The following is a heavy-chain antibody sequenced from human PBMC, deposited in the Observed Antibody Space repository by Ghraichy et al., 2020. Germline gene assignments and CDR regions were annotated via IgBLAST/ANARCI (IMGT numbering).Heavy chain of an antibody. J-gene: IGHJ4*02. Sequence: SETLSPTCTVSGGSITSTSYYWGWIRQPPGKGLEWIGSIYYSGSTYYNPSLKSRVTISVDTSKNQFSLKLSSVTAADTAVYYCARKVKYYGSGNFDYWGQGTLVTVAS. V-gene: IGHV4-39*01. D-gene: IGHD3-10*01. CDR3: ARKVKYYGSGNFDY. CDR1: GGSITSTSYY. CDR2: IYYSGST.